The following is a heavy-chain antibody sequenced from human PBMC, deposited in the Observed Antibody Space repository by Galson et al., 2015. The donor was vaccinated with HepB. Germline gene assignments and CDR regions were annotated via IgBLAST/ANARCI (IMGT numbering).Heavy chain of an antibody. V-gene: IGHV4-39*02. CDR2: IFYSGNT. CDR3: ARGLAKWSRRVFDI. CDR1: GGSVRTHEDF. J-gene: IGHJ3*02. Sequence: SETLSLTCSVSGGSVRTHEDFWGWVRQPPGKGLEWIGIIFYSGNTNYNSSLKSRVSISVDPSKNQLSLRLTSLTAADTAVYYCARGLAKWSRRVFDIWGLGIRVTVS. D-gene: IGHD1-26*01.